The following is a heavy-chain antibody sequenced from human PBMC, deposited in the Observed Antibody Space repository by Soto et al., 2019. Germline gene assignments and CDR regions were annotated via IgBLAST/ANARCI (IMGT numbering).Heavy chain of an antibody. J-gene: IGHJ4*02. V-gene: IGHV3-33*01. CDR3: ARWGIAAGDY. CDR1: GFTFSSYG. Sequence: QVQLVESGGGVVQPGRSLRLSCAASGFTFSSYGMHWVRQAPGKGLEWVAVIWYDGSNKYYADSVKGRFTISRDNSKNTLDLQMNSLRAEDTAGYYCARWGIAAGDYWGQGTLVTVSS. CDR2: IWYDGSNK. D-gene: IGHD6-13*01.